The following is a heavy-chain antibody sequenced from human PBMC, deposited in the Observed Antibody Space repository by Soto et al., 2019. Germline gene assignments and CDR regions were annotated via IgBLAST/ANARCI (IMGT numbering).Heavy chain of an antibody. CDR2: ISAYNGNT. Sequence: GASVKVSCKASGYTFASNGISWVRQAPGQRLEWMGWISAYNGNTNYAQKLQGRVTMTTDTSTSTAYMELRSLRSDDTAVYYCARDRDIVVVPAARGGDDAFDIWGQGTMVTVS. V-gene: IGHV1-18*01. D-gene: IGHD2-2*01. J-gene: IGHJ3*02. CDR3: ARDRDIVVVPAARGGDDAFDI. CDR1: GYTFASNG.